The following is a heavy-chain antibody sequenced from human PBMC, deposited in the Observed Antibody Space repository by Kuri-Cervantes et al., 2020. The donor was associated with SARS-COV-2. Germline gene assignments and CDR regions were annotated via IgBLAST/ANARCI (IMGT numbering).Heavy chain of an antibody. Sequence: GSLRLSCAVSGYSISSGYYWGWIRQPPGKGLEWIGSIYHSGSTYYNPSLKSRVTISVDTSKNQFSLKLSSVTAADTAVYYCARDSARYSSSLDYWGQGTLVTVSS. CDR2: IYHSGST. CDR1: GYSISSGYY. V-gene: IGHV4-38-2*02. CDR3: ARDSARYSSSLDY. J-gene: IGHJ4*02. D-gene: IGHD6-13*01.